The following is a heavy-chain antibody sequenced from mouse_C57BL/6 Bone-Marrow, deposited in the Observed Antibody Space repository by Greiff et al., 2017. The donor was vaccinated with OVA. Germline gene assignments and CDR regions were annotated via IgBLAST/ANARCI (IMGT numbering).Heavy chain of an antibody. D-gene: IGHD2-4*01. J-gene: IGHJ3*01. Sequence: QVQLQQPGAELVKPGASGKLSCKASGYTFTSYWMHWVKQRPGQGIEWIGMIHPNSGSTNYNEKFKSKATLTVDKSSSTAYMQLSSLTSEDSAVYYCASGYDYDEEAYWGQGTLVTVSA. CDR3: ASGYDYDEEAY. CDR1: GYTFTSYW. CDR2: IHPNSGST. V-gene: IGHV1-64*01.